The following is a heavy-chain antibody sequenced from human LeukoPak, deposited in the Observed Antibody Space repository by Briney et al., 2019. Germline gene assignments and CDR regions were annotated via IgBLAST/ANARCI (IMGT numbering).Heavy chain of an antibody. J-gene: IGHJ6*03. D-gene: IGHD3-10*01. V-gene: IGHV3-11*04. Sequence: GGSLRLSCAASGFTFSDYYMSWIRQAPGKGLEWISHISSSFSTTYYADSVKGRFTISRDNVKNSLYLQMNSLRAEDTAVYYCARSGRGVDSFYFYMDVWGKGTTVTVSS. CDR3: ARSGRGVDSFYFYMDV. CDR2: ISSSFSTT. CDR1: GFTFSDYY.